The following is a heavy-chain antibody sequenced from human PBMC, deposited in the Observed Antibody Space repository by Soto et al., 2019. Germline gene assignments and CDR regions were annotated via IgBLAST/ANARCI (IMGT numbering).Heavy chain of an antibody. J-gene: IGHJ4*02. Sequence: GGSLRLSCAASGFTFSSYWMSWVRQAPGKGLEWVANIKQDGSEKYYVDSVKGRFTISRDNAKNSLYLQMNSLRAEDTAVYYCARVLSEQWLLSHPTYFDYWGQGTLVTVSS. CDR3: ARVLSEQWLLSHPTYFDY. CDR1: GFTFSSYW. CDR2: IKQDGSEK. D-gene: IGHD6-19*01. V-gene: IGHV3-7*03.